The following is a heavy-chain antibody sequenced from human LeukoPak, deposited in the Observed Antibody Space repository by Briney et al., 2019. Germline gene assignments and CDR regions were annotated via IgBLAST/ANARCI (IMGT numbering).Heavy chain of an antibody. CDR3: AKVVHYDFWSGNDY. CDR1: GFTFSSYG. J-gene: IGHJ4*02. Sequence: GGSLRLSCAASGFTFSSYGMHWVRQAPGKGLEWVAVISYDGSNKYYADSVKGRFTISRDNSKNTLYLQLNSLRAEDTAVYYCAKVVHYDFWSGNDYWGQGTWSPSPQ. D-gene: IGHD3-3*01. V-gene: IGHV3-30*18. CDR2: ISYDGSNK.